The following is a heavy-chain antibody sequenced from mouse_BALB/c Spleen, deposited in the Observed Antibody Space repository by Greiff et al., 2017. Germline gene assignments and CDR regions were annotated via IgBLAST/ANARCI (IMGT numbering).Heavy chain of an antibody. CDR3: ARVAYYGNPWFAY. V-gene: IGHV5-9-4*01. CDR1: GFTFSSYA. D-gene: IGHD2-10*01. CDR2: ISSGGSYT. Sequence: EVKLMESGGGLVKPGGSLKLSCAASGFTFSSYAMSWVRQSPEKRLEWVAEISSGGSYTYYPDTVTGRFTISRDNAKNTLYLEMSSLRSEDTAMYYCARVAYYGNPWFAYWGQGTLVTVSA. J-gene: IGHJ3*01.